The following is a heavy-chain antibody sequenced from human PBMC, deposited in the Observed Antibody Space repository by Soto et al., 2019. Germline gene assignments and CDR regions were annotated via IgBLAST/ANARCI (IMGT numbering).Heavy chain of an antibody. Sequence: ASVKVSCKASGYTFTSYDINWVRQATGQGLEWMGWMNPNRGNTGYSQKFQGRVTMTRNTSISTAYMELSSLRSEETAVYYCAREFWDIVVVPAAENDDYWGQGTLVTVSS. CDR1: GYTFTSYD. J-gene: IGHJ4*02. CDR2: MNPNRGNT. V-gene: IGHV1-8*01. D-gene: IGHD2-2*01. CDR3: AREFWDIVVVPAAENDDY.